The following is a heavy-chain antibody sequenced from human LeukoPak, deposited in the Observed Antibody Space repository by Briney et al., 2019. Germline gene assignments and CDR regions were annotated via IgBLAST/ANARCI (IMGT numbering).Heavy chain of an antibody. CDR2: ISAYNGNT. CDR3: ARDAITMVRGVISFPLGY. J-gene: IGHJ4*02. Sequence: REASVKVSCKASGYTFTSYGISWVRQAPGQGLEWMGWISAYNGNTNYAQKLQGRVTMTTDTSTSTAYMELRSLRSDDTAVYYCARDAITMVRGVISFPLGYRGQGTLVTVSS. CDR1: GYTFTSYG. V-gene: IGHV1-18*01. D-gene: IGHD3-10*01.